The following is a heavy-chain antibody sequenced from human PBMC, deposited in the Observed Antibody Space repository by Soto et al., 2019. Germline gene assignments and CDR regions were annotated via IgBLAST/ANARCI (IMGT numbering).Heavy chain of an antibody. Sequence: GGSLRLSCTASGFTLTDYMSWIRQAPGKGLEWVSYISGSGSVTYYADSVRGRFTVSRDNAKNSLYLQMNSLRVEDTAVYYCARDYSNKGFDYWGQGTTVTVSS. D-gene: IGHD4-4*01. J-gene: IGHJ4*02. CDR2: ISGSGSVT. CDR1: GFTLTDY. V-gene: IGHV3-11*01. CDR3: ARDYSNKGFDY.